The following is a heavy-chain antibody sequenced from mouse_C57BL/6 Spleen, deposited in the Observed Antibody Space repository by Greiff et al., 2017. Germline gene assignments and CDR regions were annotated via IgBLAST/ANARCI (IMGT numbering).Heavy chain of an antibody. Sequence: QVQLQQSGAELVKPGASVKLSCKASGYTFTEYTIHWVKQRSGQGLEWIGWFYPGSGSIKYNEKFKDKATLTADKSSSTDYMVLRRVTTEDSAVYSCANHESYGNCDMDYWGQGTSVTVSS. V-gene: IGHV1-62-2*01. CDR1: GYTFTEYT. D-gene: IGHD2-1*01. CDR2: FYPGSGSI. CDR3: ANHESYGNCDMDY. J-gene: IGHJ4*01.